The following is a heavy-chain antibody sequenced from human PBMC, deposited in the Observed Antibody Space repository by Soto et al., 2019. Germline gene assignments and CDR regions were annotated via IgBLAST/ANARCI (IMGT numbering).Heavy chain of an antibody. CDR3: ARLGAFDQAMDS. CDR2: IYYAGTT. D-gene: IGHD3-9*01. V-gene: IGHV4-59*08. Sequence: QVQLQESGPALVKPSETLSLSCTVSDGSLSPNYWSWIRQPPGKGLEWIGYIYYAGTTTYNPSLLSLVPISLDTSQNEVSLKLTSVTAADTAVYFCARLGAFDQAMDSWGQGTLVTVSS. J-gene: IGHJ1*01. CDR1: DGSLSPNY.